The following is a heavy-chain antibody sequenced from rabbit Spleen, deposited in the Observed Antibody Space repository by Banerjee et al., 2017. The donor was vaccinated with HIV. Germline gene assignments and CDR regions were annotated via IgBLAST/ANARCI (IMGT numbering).Heavy chain of an antibody. J-gene: IGHJ6*01. D-gene: IGHD8-1*01. CDR1: GFSFSSSDY. V-gene: IGHV1S45*01. Sequence: QQQLEESGGGLVQPEGSLTLTCKASGFSFSSSDYICWVRQAPGKGLEWISCIAGSNSGFTYSATWAKGRFTISKTSSTTVTLQMTSLTAADTATYFCARDTGSSFSSYGMDLWGPGTLVTVS. CDR2: IAGSNSGFT. CDR3: ARDTGSSFSSYGMDL.